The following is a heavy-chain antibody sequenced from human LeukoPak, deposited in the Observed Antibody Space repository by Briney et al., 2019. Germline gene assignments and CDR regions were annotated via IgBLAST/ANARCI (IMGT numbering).Heavy chain of an antibody. J-gene: IGHJ4*02. CDR1: GGSISSYY. D-gene: IGHD4-23*01. Sequence: ASETLSLTCTVSGGSISSYYWSWIRQPPGKGLEWIGYIYYSGSTNYNPSLKSRVTISVDTSKNQFSLKLSSVTAADTAVYYCARSTVVTTYFDYWGQGTLVTVSS. CDR2: IYYSGST. CDR3: ARSTVVTTYFDY. V-gene: IGHV4-59*01.